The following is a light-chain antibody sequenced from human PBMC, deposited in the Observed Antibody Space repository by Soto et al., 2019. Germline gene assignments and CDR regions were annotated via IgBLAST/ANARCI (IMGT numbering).Light chain of an antibody. CDR3: SSFAGGSTPGV. Sequence: QSVLTQPASVSGSAGQSITISCTGSSSDIGGYDYVSWYQHHPGEAPKLVIFEVTSRPSGVCNRFSGSKFGNTASLTISGLQPEDEADYYCSSFAGGSTPGVFGTGTKLTVL. CDR2: EVT. V-gene: IGLV2-14*01. CDR1: SSDIGGYDY. J-gene: IGLJ1*01.